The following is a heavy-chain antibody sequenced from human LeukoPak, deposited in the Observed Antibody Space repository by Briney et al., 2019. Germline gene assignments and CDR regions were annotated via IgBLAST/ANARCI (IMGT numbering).Heavy chain of an antibody. CDR1: GGTFISYA. V-gene: IGHV1-69*04. D-gene: IGHD3-22*01. CDR3: ASDYYDSSGYLYYFDY. J-gene: IGHJ4*02. Sequence: ASVKVSCKASGGTFISYAISWVRQAPGQGLEWMGRIIPILGIANYAQKFQGRVTITAAKSTSTAYMELSSLRSEDTAVYYCASDYYDSSGYLYYFDYWGQGTLVTVSS. CDR2: IIPILGIA.